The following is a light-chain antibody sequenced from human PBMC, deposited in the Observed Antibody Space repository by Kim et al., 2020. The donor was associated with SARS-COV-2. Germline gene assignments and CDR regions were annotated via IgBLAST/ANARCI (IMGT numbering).Light chain of an antibody. V-gene: IGKV3-20*01. CDR3: QQNVSSPPYT. Sequence: SPRERATLSCRARQSVIGSYFAWYQQKPGQSPRVLTYEASHRATGTPHRGSGSGSGADFTLTISRLEPQEFAEYYCQQNVSSPPYTFGQGTKLEI. CDR1: QSVIGSY. J-gene: IGKJ2*01. CDR2: EAS.